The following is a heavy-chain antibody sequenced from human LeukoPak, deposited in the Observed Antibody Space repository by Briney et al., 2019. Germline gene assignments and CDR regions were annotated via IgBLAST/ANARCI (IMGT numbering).Heavy chain of an antibody. J-gene: IGHJ4*02. CDR2: ISSSGSTI. D-gene: IGHD3-10*01. CDR1: GFTFSSYE. CDR3: AKVAKYYYGSEAYYFFEH. Sequence: GGSLRLSCAASGFTFSSYEMNWVRQAPGKGLEWVSYISSSGSTIYYADSVKGRFTISRDNAKNSLDLQMNSLRVEDTAVYYCAKVAKYYYGSEAYYFFEHWGQGTPVTASS. V-gene: IGHV3-48*03.